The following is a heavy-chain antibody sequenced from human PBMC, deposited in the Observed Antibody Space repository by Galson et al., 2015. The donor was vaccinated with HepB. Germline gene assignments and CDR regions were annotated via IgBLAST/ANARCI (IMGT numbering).Heavy chain of an antibody. CDR2: ISYDGSNK. CDR3: AKGRSTVPSSDYFDY. D-gene: IGHD4-11*01. Sequence: SLRLSCAASGFTFSSYGMHWVRQAPGKGLEWVAVISYDGSNKYYADSVKGRFTISRDNSKNTLYLQMNSLRAEDTAVYYCAKGRSTVPSSDYFDYWGQGTLVTVSS. J-gene: IGHJ4*02. V-gene: IGHV3-30*18. CDR1: GFTFSSYG.